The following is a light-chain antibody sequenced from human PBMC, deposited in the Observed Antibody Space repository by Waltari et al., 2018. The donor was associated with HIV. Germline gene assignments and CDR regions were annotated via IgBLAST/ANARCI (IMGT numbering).Light chain of an antibody. V-gene: IGLV1-51*01. CDR3: GTWDSRLTTVV. J-gene: IGLJ2*01. Sequence: QSVLTQPPSVSAAPGQKVNISCSGSGSNLANNFVSWYQQLPGTAPKLLIFANTKRPSGIPDRFSGSRSGTSATLGITGLQTGDEADYYCGTWDSRLTTVVFGGGTKLTVL. CDR1: GSNLANNF. CDR2: ANT.